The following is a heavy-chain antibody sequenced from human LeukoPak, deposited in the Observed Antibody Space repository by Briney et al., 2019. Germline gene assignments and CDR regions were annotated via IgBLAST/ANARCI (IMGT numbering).Heavy chain of an antibody. J-gene: IGHJ4*02. Sequence: ASVKVSCKASGYTFTSYGISWVRQAPGQGLEWMGIINPSGGSTSYAQKFQGRVTMTRDTSTSTVYMELSSLRSEDTAVYYCAGDTHSGLKDWGQGTLVTVSS. V-gene: IGHV1-46*01. CDR1: GYTFTSYG. CDR3: AGDTHSGLKD. D-gene: IGHD5-12*01. CDR2: INPSGGST.